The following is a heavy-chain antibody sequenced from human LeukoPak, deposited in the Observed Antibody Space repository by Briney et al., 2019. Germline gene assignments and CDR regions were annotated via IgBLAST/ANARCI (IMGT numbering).Heavy chain of an antibody. Sequence: ASVKVSCKASGYTFTSYYMHCVRHAPGQGLEWMVWINPNSGGTDYAQKLQGRVTMATDRSTTTAYMELRSLGFDDTAVYYCARTSGVSVAGSPYYFDFWGQGTLITVSS. CDR2: INPNSGGT. CDR3: ARTSGVSVAGSPYYFDF. V-gene: IGHV1-2*02. J-gene: IGHJ4*02. D-gene: IGHD6-13*01. CDR1: GYTFTSYY.